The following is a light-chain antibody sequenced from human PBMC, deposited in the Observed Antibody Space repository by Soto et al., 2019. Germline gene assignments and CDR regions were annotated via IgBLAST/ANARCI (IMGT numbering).Light chain of an antibody. CDR2: AAS. CDR3: QQSYSTPFT. J-gene: IGKJ3*01. Sequence: DLQMTQSPSSLSASVGDRVTITCRASQSISSYLNWYQQKPGKAPKVVIYAASSLQSGVPSRFSGSGSGTDFTLTISSLQPEDFATYYCQQSYSTPFTFGPGTKVDIK. V-gene: IGKV1-39*01. CDR1: QSISSY.